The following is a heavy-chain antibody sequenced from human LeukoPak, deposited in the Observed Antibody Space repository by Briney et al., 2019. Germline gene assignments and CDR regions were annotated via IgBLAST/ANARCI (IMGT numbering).Heavy chain of an antibody. CDR1: GFTVSSNY. CDR3: AGSGSYGQYYFDY. V-gene: IGHV3-53*01. J-gene: IGHJ4*02. Sequence: GGSLRLSCAASGFTVSSNYMSWVRQAPGKGLEWVPVIYSGGSTYYADSVKGRFTISSDTSKNTLYLQMNTLRAEDTAVYYSAGSGSYGQYYFDYWGQGTLVTVSS. D-gene: IGHD1-26*01. CDR2: IYSGGST.